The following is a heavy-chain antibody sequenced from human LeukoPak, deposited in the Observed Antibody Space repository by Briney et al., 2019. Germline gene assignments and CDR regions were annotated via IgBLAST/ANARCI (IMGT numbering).Heavy chain of an antibody. Sequence: GGSLRLSCAASGFTFSSYAMSWVRQAPGKGLEWVSAISGSGGSTYYADSVKGRFTISRDNSKNTLYLQMNSLRAEDTAVYYCAKDPSYSSSWGPHDAFDIWGQGTMVTVSS. J-gene: IGHJ3*02. V-gene: IGHV3-23*01. CDR2: ISGSGGST. CDR1: GFTFSSYA. CDR3: AKDPSYSSSWGPHDAFDI. D-gene: IGHD6-13*01.